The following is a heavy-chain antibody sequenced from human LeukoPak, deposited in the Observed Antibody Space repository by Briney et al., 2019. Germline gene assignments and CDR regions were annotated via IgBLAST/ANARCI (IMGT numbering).Heavy chain of an antibody. CDR2: VSGGGAYT. CDR3: AKRISVSPGYYLDS. Sequence: GGSLTLSCVGSGFIFSSFAMSWVRQAPGKGLEWVSTVSGGGAYTYYADSVKGRFTVSRDDSKTMHFLQMNSLRAEDTALYFYAKRISVSPGYYLDSWGQGTLVTVSS. CDR1: GFIFSSFA. J-gene: IGHJ4*02. D-gene: IGHD2-15*01. V-gene: IGHV3-23*01.